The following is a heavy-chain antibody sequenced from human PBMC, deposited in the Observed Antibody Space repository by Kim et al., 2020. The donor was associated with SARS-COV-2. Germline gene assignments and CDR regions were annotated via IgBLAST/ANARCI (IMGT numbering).Heavy chain of an antibody. V-gene: IGHV4-59*08. CDR3: AGTVRGANFDY. CDR2: IYYSGSA. Sequence: SETLSLTCSVSGVSISSYYWSWIRQPPGKGLEWIGYIYYSGSANYNPSLRSRVTISVDTSKNQFSLKLSSVTAADPAVYYCAGTVRGANFDYWGRGALVTVSS. J-gene: IGHJ4*02. CDR1: GVSISSYY. D-gene: IGHD3-10*01.